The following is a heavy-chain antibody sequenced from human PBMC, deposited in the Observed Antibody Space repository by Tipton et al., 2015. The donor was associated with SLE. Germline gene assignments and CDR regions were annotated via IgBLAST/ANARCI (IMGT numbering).Heavy chain of an antibody. Sequence: SLRLSCAASGFTFSSYEMNWVRQAPGKGLEWVSYISSSGSTIYYADSVKGRFTISRDNAKNSLYLQMNSLRAEDTAVYYCAGELLPSYGMDVWGQGTTVTVSS. D-gene: IGHD1-26*01. CDR2: ISSSGSTI. V-gene: IGHV3-48*03. J-gene: IGHJ6*02. CDR1: GFTFSSYE. CDR3: AGELLPSYGMDV.